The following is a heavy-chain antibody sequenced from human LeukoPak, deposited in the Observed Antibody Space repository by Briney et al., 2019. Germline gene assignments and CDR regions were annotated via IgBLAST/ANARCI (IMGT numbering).Heavy chain of an antibody. Sequence: TSETLSLTCTVSGGSISSSSYYWGWIRQPPGEGLEWIGSIYYSGSTYYNPSLKSRVTISVDTSKNQFSLKLSSVTAADTAVYYCARQDMATILYWGQGTLVTVSS. J-gene: IGHJ4*02. CDR2: IYYSGST. CDR3: ARQDMATILY. D-gene: IGHD5-24*01. V-gene: IGHV4-39*01. CDR1: GGSISSSSYY.